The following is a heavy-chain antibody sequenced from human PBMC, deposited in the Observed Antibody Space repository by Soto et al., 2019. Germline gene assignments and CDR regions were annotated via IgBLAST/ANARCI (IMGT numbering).Heavy chain of an antibody. Sequence: PSETLSLTCTVSGGSISSSDHYWAWIRQPPGKGLEWLATIYYSGSIYYSPSLKSRATISVDTSKNQISLNLTSVTAADTALYYCARHRINRGSWYWVDPWGQGTLVTVS. CDR2: IYYSGSI. CDR1: GGSISSSDHY. CDR3: ARHRINRGSWYWVDP. V-gene: IGHV4-39*01. J-gene: IGHJ5*02. D-gene: IGHD6-13*01.